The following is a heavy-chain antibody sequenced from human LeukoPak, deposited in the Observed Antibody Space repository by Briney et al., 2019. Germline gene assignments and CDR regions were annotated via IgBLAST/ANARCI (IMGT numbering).Heavy chain of an antibody. CDR2: IIPIFGTA. CDR3: ARLNYDYVWGSFPNAPLDY. V-gene: IGHV1-69*06. J-gene: IGHJ4*02. D-gene: IGHD3-16*01. CDR1: GGTFSSYA. Sequence: ASVKVSCKASGGTFSSYAISWVRQAPGQGLEWMGGIIPIFGTANYAQKFQGRVTITADKSTSTAYMELSSLRSEDTAVYYCARLNYDYVWGSFPNAPLDYWGQGTLVTVSS.